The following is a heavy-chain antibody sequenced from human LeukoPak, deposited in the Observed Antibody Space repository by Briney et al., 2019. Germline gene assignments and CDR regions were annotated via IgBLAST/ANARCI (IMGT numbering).Heavy chain of an antibody. V-gene: IGHV4-34*01. J-gene: IGHJ4*02. Sequence: SETLSLTCAVYGGSFSGYYWSWIRQPPGKGLEWIGEINHSGSTNYNPSLKSRVTISVDTSKNQFSLKLSSVTAADTAVYYCARGAPIAIFGVVITHRAYFDYWGQGTLVTVSS. D-gene: IGHD3-3*01. CDR1: GGSFSGYY. CDR3: ARGAPIAIFGVVITHRAYFDY. CDR2: INHSGST.